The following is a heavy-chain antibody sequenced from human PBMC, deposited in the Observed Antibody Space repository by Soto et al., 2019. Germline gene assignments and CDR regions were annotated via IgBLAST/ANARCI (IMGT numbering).Heavy chain of an antibody. CDR1: GFTFSSYW. V-gene: IGHV3-7*01. Sequence: EVQLVESGGGLVQPGGSLRLSCAASGFTFSSYWMTWVRQAPGKGLEWVANIKQDGSEKYYVDSVKGRFTISRNNAQNSLCLQMNGLRAEDTAVYYCASSSILWWLSQDYFDCWGQGTLVTVSS. CDR2: IKQDGSEK. D-gene: IGHD2-21*01. J-gene: IGHJ4*02. CDR3: ASSSILWWLSQDYFDC.